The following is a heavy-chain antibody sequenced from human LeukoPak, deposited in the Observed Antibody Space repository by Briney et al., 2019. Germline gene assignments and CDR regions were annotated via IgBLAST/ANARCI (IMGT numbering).Heavy chain of an antibody. V-gene: IGHV4-59*08. J-gene: IGHJ3*02. D-gene: IGHD5-18*01. CDR1: GTSISSYY. CDR2: MYYSGST. CDR3: ARPRYSYGWNDAYDI. Sequence: SETLSLTCSVSGTSISSYYWSWIRQPPGKGLEWIGYMYYSGSTNYNPSLKSRVTISVDTSKNQFSLKLSSVTAADTAVYYCARPRYSYGWNDAYDIWGQGTMVTVSS.